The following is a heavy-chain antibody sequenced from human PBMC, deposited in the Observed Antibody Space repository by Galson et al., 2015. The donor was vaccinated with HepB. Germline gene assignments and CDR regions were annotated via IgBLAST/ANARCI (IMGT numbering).Heavy chain of an antibody. CDR1: GYTFTTYD. J-gene: IGHJ4*02. V-gene: IGHV1-8*01. CDR3: ARGVAAGVEH. D-gene: IGHD6-19*01. CDR2: VSPNSDRT. Sequence: SVKVSCKASGYTFTTYDINWVRQAPGQGLEWMGWVSPNSDRTAYAQKFQGRVTMTRDTSISTAYMELSSLTSEDTAVYYCARGVAAGVEHWGQGTLVTVAS.